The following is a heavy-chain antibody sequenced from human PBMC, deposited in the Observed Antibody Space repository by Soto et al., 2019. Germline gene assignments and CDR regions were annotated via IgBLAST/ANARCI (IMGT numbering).Heavy chain of an antibody. CDR3: ASFRGEYSSSWSDY. D-gene: IGHD6-6*01. CDR1: GGSFSGYY. J-gene: IGHJ4*02. V-gene: IGHV4-34*01. CDR2: INHSGST. Sequence: SETLSLTCAVYGGSFSGYYWSWIRQPPGKGLEWIGEINHSGSTNYNPSLKSRVTISVDTSKNQFSLKLSSVTAADTAVYYCASFRGEYSSSWSDYWGQGTLVTVSS.